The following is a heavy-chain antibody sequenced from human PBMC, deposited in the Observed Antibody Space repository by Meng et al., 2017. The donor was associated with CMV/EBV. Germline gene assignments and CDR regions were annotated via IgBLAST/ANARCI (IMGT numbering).Heavy chain of an antibody. CDR1: GYTFTSYG. J-gene: IGHJ4*02. CDR2: ISAYNGNT. CDR3: ARGPPFFDGYNYNFDF. D-gene: IGHD5-24*01. V-gene: IGHV1-18*01. Sequence: ASVKVSCKASGYTFTSYGISWVRQAPGQGLEWMGWISAYNGNTNYAQKLQGRVTMTTDTSTSTAYMELRSLTSDDTAVYYCARGPPFFDGYNYNFDFWGQGTMVTVSS.